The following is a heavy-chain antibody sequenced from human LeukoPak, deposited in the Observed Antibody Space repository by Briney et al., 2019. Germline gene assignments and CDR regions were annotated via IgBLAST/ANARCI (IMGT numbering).Heavy chain of an antibody. Sequence: TGGSLRLSCAASGFTFSSYSMNWVRRAPGKGLEWVSSISSSSSYIYYADSVKGRFTISRDNAKNSLYLQMNSLRAEDTAVYYCAREGIVPAARDYYYYGMDVWGKGTTVTVSS. CDR3: AREGIVPAARDYYYYGMDV. CDR1: GFTFSSYS. V-gene: IGHV3-21*01. CDR2: ISSSSSYI. D-gene: IGHD2-2*01. J-gene: IGHJ6*04.